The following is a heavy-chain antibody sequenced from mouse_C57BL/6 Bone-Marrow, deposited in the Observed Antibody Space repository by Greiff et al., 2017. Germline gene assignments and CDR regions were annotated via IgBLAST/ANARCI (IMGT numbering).Heavy chain of an antibody. J-gene: IGHJ2*01. CDR3: ARAFYY. Sequence: VQLQQPGAELARPGASVKLSCKASGYTFTSYGISWVKQRTGQGLEWIGEIYPRSGNTYYNEKFKGKATLTVDKSSSTAYMVLRSLTSDDSAGYFCARAFYYWGQGTTLTVSS. V-gene: IGHV1-81*01. CDR2: IYPRSGNT. CDR1: GYTFTSYG.